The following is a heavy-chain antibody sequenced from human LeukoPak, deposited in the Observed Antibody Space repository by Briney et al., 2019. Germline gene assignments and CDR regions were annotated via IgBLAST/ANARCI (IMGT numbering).Heavy chain of an antibody. J-gene: IGHJ6*02. Sequence: SQTLSFTRTVSGGSISSGDYYWSWIRQPPGKGLEWIGYIYYSGSTYYNPSLKSRVTISVHTSKKQFSLRLSSVTAADTAVYYCARSIVVAGIVSDYYYYAMDVWGQGTTVTVSS. D-gene: IGHD6-19*01. CDR1: GGSISSGDYY. CDR2: IYYSGST. V-gene: IGHV4-30-4*01. CDR3: ARSIVVAGIVSDYYYYAMDV.